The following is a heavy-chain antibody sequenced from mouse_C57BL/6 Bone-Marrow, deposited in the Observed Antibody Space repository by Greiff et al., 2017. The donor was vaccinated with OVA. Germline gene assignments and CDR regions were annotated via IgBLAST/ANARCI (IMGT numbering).Heavy chain of an antibody. J-gene: IGHJ2*01. CDR1: GYTFTSYW. Sequence: QVQLQQPGAELVRPGSSVKLSCKASGYTFTSYWMHWVKQRPIQSLEWIGNIDPSDSETHYNQKFKDKATLTVDKSSSTAYMQLSSLTSEDSAVYYCARSAIYYYGSSYGGFDYWGQGTTLTVSS. D-gene: IGHD1-1*01. CDR2: IDPSDSET. V-gene: IGHV1-52*01. CDR3: ARSAIYYYGSSYGGFDY.